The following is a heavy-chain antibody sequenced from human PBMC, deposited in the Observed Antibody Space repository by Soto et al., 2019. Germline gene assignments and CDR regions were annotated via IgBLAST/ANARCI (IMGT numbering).Heavy chain of an antibody. J-gene: IGHJ5*02. CDR3: ARKYSSSDRFDP. CDR1: GGSFSGYY. V-gene: IGHV4-34*01. D-gene: IGHD6-6*01. Sequence: SETLSLTCAVYGGSFSGYYWSWIRQPPGKGLEWIGEINHSGSTNYNPSLKSRVTISVDTSKNQFSLKLSSVTAADTAVYYCARKYSSSDRFDPWGQGTLVTVSS. CDR2: INHSGST.